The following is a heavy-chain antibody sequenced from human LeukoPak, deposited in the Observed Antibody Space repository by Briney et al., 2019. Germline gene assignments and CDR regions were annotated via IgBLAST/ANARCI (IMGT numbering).Heavy chain of an antibody. V-gene: IGHV4-4*02. CDR2: IYHSGST. D-gene: IGHD3-10*01. Sequence: PSETLSLTCAVSGVSISSSNWWNWVRQPPGKGLEWIGEIYHSGSTNYNPSLKSRVTIPVDKSKNQFSLKLSSVTAADTAVYYCASCNWGSGSYGRRYYYYYMDVWGKGTTVTVSS. CDR1: GVSISSSNW. CDR3: ASCNWGSGSYGRRYYYYYMDV. J-gene: IGHJ6*03.